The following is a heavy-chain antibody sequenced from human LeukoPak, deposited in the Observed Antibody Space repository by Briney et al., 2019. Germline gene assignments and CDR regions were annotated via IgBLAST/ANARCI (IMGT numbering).Heavy chain of an antibody. Sequence: PSETLSLTCTVSGGSISSYYWSWIRQPPGKGLEWIGYIYYSGSTNYNPSLKSRVTISEDTSKNQFSLKLSSVTAADTAVYYCARDGPQGYYYSMDVWGQGTTVTVSS. V-gene: IGHV4-59*01. CDR2: IYYSGST. CDR1: GGSISSYY. J-gene: IGHJ6*02. CDR3: ARDGPQGYYYSMDV.